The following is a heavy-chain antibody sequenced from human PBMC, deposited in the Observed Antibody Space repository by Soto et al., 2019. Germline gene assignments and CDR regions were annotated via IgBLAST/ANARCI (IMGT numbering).Heavy chain of an antibody. CDR1: GYYFTDYW. Sequence: GESLKISCRASGYYFTDYWIGWVRQMPGKGLEWMGIIHPRDSDTKYSPSFQGHVTFSVDTSINTAFLQWNSLKASDSAIYYCARQHYDFWSGSDIGSSYFDFWGRGTQVTVSS. CDR3: ARQHYDFWSGSDIGSSYFDF. J-gene: IGHJ2*01. CDR2: IHPRDSDT. D-gene: IGHD3-3*01. V-gene: IGHV5-51*01.